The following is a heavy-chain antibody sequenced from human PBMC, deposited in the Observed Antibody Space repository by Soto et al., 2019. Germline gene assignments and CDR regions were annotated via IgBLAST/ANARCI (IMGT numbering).Heavy chain of an antibody. CDR2: ISYDGGNI. J-gene: IGHJ6*02. CDR1: GFDFRSYA. V-gene: IGHV3-30*18. CDR3: AKGILSATIAPYAMDV. D-gene: IGHD2-21*01. Sequence: GGSLRLSCGASGFDFRSYAMHWVRQAPGKGLEWVGVISYDGGNIYYADSVKGRFTISRDNSKNTLYVQVKSLRPEDTAVYYCAKGILSATIAPYAMDVWGQGTTVTVSS.